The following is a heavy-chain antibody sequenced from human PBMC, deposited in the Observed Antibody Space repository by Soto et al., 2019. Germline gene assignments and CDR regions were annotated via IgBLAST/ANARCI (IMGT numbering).Heavy chain of an antibody. CDR1: GYTFTSYG. Sequence: GASVKVSCKASGYTFTSYGVSWVRQAPGQGLEWMGWISAYNGNTNYAQKLQGRVTMTTDTSTSTAYMELRSLRSDDTAVYYCARVGYSYGYGYFDYWGQGTLVTVSS. CDR2: ISAYNGNT. D-gene: IGHD5-18*01. V-gene: IGHV1-18*01. J-gene: IGHJ4*02. CDR3: ARVGYSYGYGYFDY.